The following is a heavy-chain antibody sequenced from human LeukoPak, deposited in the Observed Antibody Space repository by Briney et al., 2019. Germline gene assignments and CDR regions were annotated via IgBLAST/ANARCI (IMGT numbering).Heavy chain of an antibody. V-gene: IGHV1-24*01. CDR2: FDPEDGET. J-gene: IGHJ4*02. Sequence: ASVKVSCKVSGYTLTELSMHWVRQALGKGLEWMGGFDPEDGETIYAQKFQGRVTMTEDTSTDTAYMELSSLRSEDTAVYYCATDLPLGGYSYGYDDYWGQGTLVTVSS. CDR3: ATDLPLGGYSYGYDDY. D-gene: IGHD5-18*01. CDR1: GYTLTELS.